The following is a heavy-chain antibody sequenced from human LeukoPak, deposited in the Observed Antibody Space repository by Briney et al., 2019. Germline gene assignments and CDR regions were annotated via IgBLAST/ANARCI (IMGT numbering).Heavy chain of an antibody. CDR3: ARGKKREYSSSSGHDY. J-gene: IGHJ4*02. CDR2: INPNSGGT. Sequence: ASVKVSCKASGYTFTGYYMHWVRQAPGQGLEWMGWINPNSGGTNYAQKLQGRVTMTRDTSISTAYMELSRLRSDDTAVYYCARGKKREYSSSSGHDYWGQGTLVTVSS. CDR1: GYTFTGYY. V-gene: IGHV1-2*02. D-gene: IGHD6-6*01.